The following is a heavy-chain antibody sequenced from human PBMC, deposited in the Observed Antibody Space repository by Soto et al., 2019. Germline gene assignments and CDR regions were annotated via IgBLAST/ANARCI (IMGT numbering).Heavy chain of an antibody. J-gene: IGHJ4*01. V-gene: IGHV6-1*01. D-gene: IGHD6-19*01. CDR3: ARAGQWLFDY. Sequence: SQTLSLTCAISGDSVSSKSAGWNWIRQSPSRGLEWLGRTYYRSKWYTAYAVSVKGRITIKPDTSKNQFSLQLNSVTPEDTALYYCARAGQWLFDYWGQGTLVTVSS. CDR2: TYYRSKWYT. CDR1: GDSVSSKSAG.